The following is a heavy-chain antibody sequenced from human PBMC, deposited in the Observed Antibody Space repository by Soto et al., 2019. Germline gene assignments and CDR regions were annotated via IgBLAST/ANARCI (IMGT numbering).Heavy chain of an antibody. Sequence: SETLSLTCSVSDDSINSDKYYWSWIRQPPGKGLEWIGEINHSGSTNYNPSLKSRVTISVDTSKNQFSLKLSSVTAADTAVYYCARGTRITMIVVVTSGRKNWFAPWGQGTLVTVSS. CDR1: DDSINSDKYY. D-gene: IGHD3-22*01. CDR2: INHSGST. CDR3: ARGTRITMIVVVTSGRKNWFAP. J-gene: IGHJ5*02. V-gene: IGHV4-34*01.